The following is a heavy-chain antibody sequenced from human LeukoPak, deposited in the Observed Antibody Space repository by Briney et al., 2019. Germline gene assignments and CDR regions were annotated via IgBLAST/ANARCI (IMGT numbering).Heavy chain of an antibody. D-gene: IGHD5-12*01. J-gene: IGHJ4*02. CDR3: ARGTRYSGYDSSF. Sequence: SVTVSCKASGYTFTGHYMHWVRQAPGQGLEWMGRIIPILGIANYAQKFQGRVTITADKSTSTAYMELSSLRSEDTAVYYCARGTRYSGYDSSFWGQGTLVTVSS. CDR2: IIPILGIA. CDR1: GYTFTGHY. V-gene: IGHV1-69*04.